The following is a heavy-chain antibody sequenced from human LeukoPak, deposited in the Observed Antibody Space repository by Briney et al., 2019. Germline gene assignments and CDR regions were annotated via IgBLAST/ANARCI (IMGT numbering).Heavy chain of an antibody. Sequence: SVKVSCKASGGTFSSYAISWVRQAPGQGLERMGVIIPIFGTANYAQKFQGRVTITADESTSTAYMELSSLRSEDTAVYYCASNYVSGSTLDYWGQGTLVTVSS. V-gene: IGHV1-69*13. CDR1: GGTFSSYA. J-gene: IGHJ4*02. CDR2: IIPIFGTA. CDR3: ASNYVSGSTLDY. D-gene: IGHD3-10*01.